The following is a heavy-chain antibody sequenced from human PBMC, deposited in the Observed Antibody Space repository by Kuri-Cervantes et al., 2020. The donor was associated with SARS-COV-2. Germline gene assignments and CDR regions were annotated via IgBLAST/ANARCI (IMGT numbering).Heavy chain of an antibody. CDR1: GFTFSSYS. D-gene: IGHD2-15*01. Sequence: GESLKISCAASGFTFSSYSMNWVRQAPGKGLEWVSYISSSSSTIYYADSVEGRFTISRDNAKNSLYLQMNSLRDEDTAVYYCARRDGGFWNYFDYWGQGTLVTVSS. V-gene: IGHV3-48*02. CDR2: ISSSSSTI. CDR3: ARRDGGFWNYFDY. J-gene: IGHJ4*02.